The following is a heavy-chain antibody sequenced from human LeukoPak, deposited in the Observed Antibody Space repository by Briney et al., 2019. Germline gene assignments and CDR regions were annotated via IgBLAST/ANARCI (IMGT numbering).Heavy chain of an antibody. V-gene: IGHV4-4*07. CDR2: SYSSGST. CDR3: ARTKGGYEFLLDY. CDR1: GGSISSYY. D-gene: IGHD5-12*01. J-gene: IGHJ4*02. Sequence: SETLSLTCTDSGGSISSYYWNWIRQPAGKGLEWIGRSYSSGSTNYNSSLKCRVIMSVDTSKNQFSLKLSSVTAADTAVYYCARTKGGYEFLLDYWGQGTLVTVSS.